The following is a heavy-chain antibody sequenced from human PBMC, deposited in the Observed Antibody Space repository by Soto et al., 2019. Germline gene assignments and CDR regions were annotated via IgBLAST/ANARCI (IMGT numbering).Heavy chain of an antibody. D-gene: IGHD4-4*01. J-gene: IGHJ4*02. CDR3: ARDFRSNYDLGY. V-gene: IGHV3-33*01. Sequence: GGSLRLSCAASGFTFSSYGMHWVRQAPGKGLEWVAVIWYDGSNKYYADSVKGRFTISRDNSKNTLYLQMNSLRAEDTAVYYCARDFRSNYDLGYWGQGTLVTVSS. CDR1: GFTFSSYG. CDR2: IWYDGSNK.